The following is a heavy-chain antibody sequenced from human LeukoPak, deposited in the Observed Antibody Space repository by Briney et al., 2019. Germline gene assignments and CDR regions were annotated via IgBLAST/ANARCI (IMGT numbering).Heavy chain of an antibody. D-gene: IGHD7-27*01. J-gene: IGHJ3*02. Sequence: GSSVKVSCKASGGTFSSYAISWVRQAPGQGLEWMGRIIPILGIANYAQKFQGRVSITADKSTGTAYMELSSLRSEDTAVYFCARAPGNDAFDIWGQGTMVTVSS. CDR1: GGTFSSYA. CDR3: ARAPGNDAFDI. CDR2: IIPILGIA. V-gene: IGHV1-69*04.